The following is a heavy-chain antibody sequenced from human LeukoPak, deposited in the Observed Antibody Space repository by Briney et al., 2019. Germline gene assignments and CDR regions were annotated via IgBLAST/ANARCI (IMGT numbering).Heavy chain of an antibody. Sequence: GGPLRLSCAASGFTFRSYGMHWVRQAPGKGLEWVAYIQNDGSNEQYADSVKGRFSISRDSSKNILYLQMNSLRAEDTAVYYCARVGHDYGDWFDYWGQGTLVTVSS. CDR2: IQNDGSNE. CDR1: GFTFRSYG. V-gene: IGHV3-30*02. CDR3: ARVGHDYGDWFDY. D-gene: IGHD4-17*01. J-gene: IGHJ4*02.